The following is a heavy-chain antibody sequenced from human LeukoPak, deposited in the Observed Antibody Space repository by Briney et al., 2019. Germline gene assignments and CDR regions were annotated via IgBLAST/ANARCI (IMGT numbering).Heavy chain of an antibody. CDR2: ISSSSSYI. J-gene: IGHJ4*02. Sequence: GGSLRLSCAASGFTFSSYSMNWVRQAPGKGLEWVSSISSSSSYIYYADSVKGRFTISRDNAKNSLYLQMNSLRAEDTAVYYCAREWGSYSRGGDYWGQGTLVAVSS. D-gene: IGHD1-26*01. V-gene: IGHV3-21*01. CDR3: AREWGSYSRGGDY. CDR1: GFTFSSYS.